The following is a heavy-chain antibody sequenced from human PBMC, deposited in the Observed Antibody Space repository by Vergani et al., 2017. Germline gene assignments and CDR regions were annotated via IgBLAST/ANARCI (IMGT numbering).Heavy chain of an antibody. CDR1: GGSISSYY. V-gene: IGHV4-59*01. CDR2: IYYSGGT. J-gene: IGHJ5*02. D-gene: IGHD5-24*01. CDR3: ARSGRWLQFRNWFDP. Sequence: QVQLQESGPGLVKPSETLSLTCTVSGGSISSYYWSWIRQPPGKGLEWIGYIYYSGGTNYNPSLKSRVTISVDTSKNQFSLKLSSVTAADTAVSYCARSGRWLQFRNWFDPWGQGTLVTVSS.